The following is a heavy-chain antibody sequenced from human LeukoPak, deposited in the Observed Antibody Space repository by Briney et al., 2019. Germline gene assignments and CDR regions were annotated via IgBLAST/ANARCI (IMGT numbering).Heavy chain of an antibody. CDR1: GDSFSRDSIA. CDR3: ARGTGWPQFDY. V-gene: IGHV6-1*01. D-gene: IGHD6-19*01. Sequence: SQALSLTCAISGDSFSRDSIAWNWITQSPSRGLEWLGRTYYKSAWYNDYAVSVKGRIIINPDTSKNQFSLQLNSVTPEDTAVYYCARGTGWPQFDYWGQGTLVTVSS. J-gene: IGHJ4*02. CDR2: TYYKSAWYN.